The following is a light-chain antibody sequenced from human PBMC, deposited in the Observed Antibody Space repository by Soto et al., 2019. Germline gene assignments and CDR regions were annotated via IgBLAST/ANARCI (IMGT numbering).Light chain of an antibody. Sequence: DIQMTQSPSSLSASVGDRVTISCQASQDISNYLNWYQQKPGKAPKLLIYDASNLETGVPSRFSGSRSGTDFTFTISSLQPEDSATYYCQQYDNLQYTFGQGTKLEI. CDR1: QDISNY. CDR2: DAS. CDR3: QQYDNLQYT. V-gene: IGKV1-33*01. J-gene: IGKJ2*01.